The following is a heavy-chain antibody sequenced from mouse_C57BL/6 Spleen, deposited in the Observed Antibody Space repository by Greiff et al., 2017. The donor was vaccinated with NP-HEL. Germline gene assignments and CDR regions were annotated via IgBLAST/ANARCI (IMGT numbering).Heavy chain of an antibody. J-gene: IGHJ2*01. V-gene: IGHV1-55*01. Sequence: QVQLQQPGAELVKPGASVKMSCKASGYTFTSYWITWVKQRPGQGLEWIGDIYPGSGSTNYHEKFKSKATLTVDTSSSTAYMQRSSLTSEDSAVYYCARYEGGYGVDYWGQGTTLTVSS. CDR1: GYTFTSYW. CDR2: IYPGSGST. D-gene: IGHD2-2*01. CDR3: ARYEGGYGVDY.